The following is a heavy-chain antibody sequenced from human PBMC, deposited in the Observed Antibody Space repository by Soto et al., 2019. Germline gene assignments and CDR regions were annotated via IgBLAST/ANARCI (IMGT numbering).Heavy chain of an antibody. CDR3: ARDLLEWELGCGY. J-gene: IGHJ4*02. D-gene: IGHD1-26*01. Sequence: GGSLRLSCAASGFTFSSYPMHWVRQAPGKGLEWVAVISYDGSNKYYADSVKGRFTISRDNSKNTLYLQMNSLRAEGTAVYYCARDLLEWELGCGYWGQGTLVTVSS. V-gene: IGHV3-30-3*01. CDR2: ISYDGSNK. CDR1: GFTFSSYP.